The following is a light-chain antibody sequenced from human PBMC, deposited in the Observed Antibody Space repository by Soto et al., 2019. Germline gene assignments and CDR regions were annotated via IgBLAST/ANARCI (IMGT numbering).Light chain of an antibody. Sequence: EIVMTQSPATLSVSPGERATLSCRASHSVSNNFAWYQQKPGQAPRLLIYGAYTMATGIPARFSGSGSGTEFTLTISSLQSEDFAVYYCQQYNAWPPWTFCQGPKVEIK. V-gene: IGKV3-15*01. CDR3: QQYNAWPPWT. CDR2: GAY. CDR1: HSVSNN. J-gene: IGKJ1*01.